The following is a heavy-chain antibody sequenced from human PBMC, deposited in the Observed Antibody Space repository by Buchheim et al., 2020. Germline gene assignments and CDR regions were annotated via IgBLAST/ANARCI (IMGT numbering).Heavy chain of an antibody. Sequence: EVQLVETGGGLIQPGGSLRLSCAASGFTVSSNYMSWVRQAPGKGLEWVSVIYSGGSTYYADSVKGRFTISRDNSKNTLYLQMNSLRAEDTAVYYCAATYYYDSSGYYDYWGQGTL. D-gene: IGHD3-22*01. V-gene: IGHV3-53*02. J-gene: IGHJ4*02. CDR2: IYSGGST. CDR1: GFTVSSNY. CDR3: AATYYYDSSGYYDY.